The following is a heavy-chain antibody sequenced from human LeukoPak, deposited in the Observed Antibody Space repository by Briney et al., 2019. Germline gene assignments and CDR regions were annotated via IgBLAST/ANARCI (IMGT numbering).Heavy chain of an antibody. CDR1: GFTFSSYA. J-gene: IGHJ4*02. CDR2: ISGSGGST. Sequence: GGSLRLSCAASGFTFSSYAMSWVRQAPGKGLEWVSAISGSGGSTYYADSVKGRFTISRDNAKNSLYLQMNSLRVEDTAIYYCARDTSSRDLTSSWYSRWGQGTLVTVSS. D-gene: IGHD6-13*01. CDR3: ARDTSSRDLTSSWYSR. V-gene: IGHV3-23*01.